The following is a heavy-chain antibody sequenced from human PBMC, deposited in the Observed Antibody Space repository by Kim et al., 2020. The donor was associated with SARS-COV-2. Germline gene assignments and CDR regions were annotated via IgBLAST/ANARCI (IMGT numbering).Heavy chain of an antibody. D-gene: IGHD6-13*01. CDR3: ARTTAANSEFDY. CDR2: INPNSGDT. J-gene: IGHJ4*02. CDR1: GYTFTDYY. V-gene: IGHV1-2*06. Sequence: ASVKVSCKASGYTFTDYYMHWVRQAPGQGLEWMGRINPNSGDTNYAQKFQGRVTMTRDTSISTEYMELSRLRSDDTAVYHCARTTAANSEFDYWGQGTLVTVSS.